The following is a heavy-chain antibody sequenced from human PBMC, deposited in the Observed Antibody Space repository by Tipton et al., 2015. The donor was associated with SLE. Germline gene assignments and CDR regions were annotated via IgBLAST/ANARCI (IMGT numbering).Heavy chain of an antibody. CDR3: ARGQSSSWYN. CDR2: INHSGST. J-gene: IGHJ4*02. Sequence: LRLSCAVYGGSFSGYYWSWIRQPPGKGLEWIGEINHSGSTNYNPSLKSRVTISVDTSKNQFSLKLSSVTAADTAVYYCARGQSSSWYNWGQGTLVTVSS. D-gene: IGHD6-13*01. V-gene: IGHV4-34*01. CDR1: GGSFSGYY.